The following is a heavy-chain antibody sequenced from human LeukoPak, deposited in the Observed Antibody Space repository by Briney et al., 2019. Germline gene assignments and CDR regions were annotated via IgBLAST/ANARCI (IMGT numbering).Heavy chain of an antibody. CDR2: MNQFGTEI. V-gene: IGHV3-7*04. Sequence: PGGSLRLSCVASKFTFSDYWMTWVRQAPGKGPEWVAYMNQFGTEIKYLDSVKGRFTISRDNAKNSLYLWMTSLRADDTAVYYCARGTYYYEFWGQGTLVTVSS. CDR1: KFTFSDYW. CDR3: ARGTYYYEF. J-gene: IGHJ4*02. D-gene: IGHD3/OR15-3a*01.